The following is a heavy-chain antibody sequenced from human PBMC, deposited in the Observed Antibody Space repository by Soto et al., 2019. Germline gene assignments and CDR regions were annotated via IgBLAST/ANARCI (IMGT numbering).Heavy chain of an antibody. CDR3: AKVTDCGVSRCDDGIDI. J-gene: IGHJ3*02. CDR2: ISGSGGVT. D-gene: IGHD2-21*01. CDR1: GFTFSSYS. Sequence: EVQLLESGGGLAQPGGSLRLSCAASGFTFSSYSMNWVRQAPGKGLEWVSIISGSGGVTSYADSVKGRFTISRGNSKNGLLQQMKSLRDENTAVYYRAKVTDCGVSRCDDGIDIWGHGTLVTVS. V-gene: IGHV3-23*01.